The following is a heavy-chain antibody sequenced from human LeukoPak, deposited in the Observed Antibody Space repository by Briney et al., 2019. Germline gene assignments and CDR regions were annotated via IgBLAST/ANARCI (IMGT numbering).Heavy chain of an antibody. CDR3: ARGNLGLYGDYGFDY. D-gene: IGHD4-17*01. J-gene: IGHJ4*02. V-gene: IGHV3-21*01. CDR1: GFTFSSYS. Sequence: PGGSLRLSCAASGFTFSSYSMNWVRQAPGKGLEWVSSISSSSYIYYADSVKGRFTISRDNAKNSLYLQMNSLRAEDTAVYYCARGNLGLYGDYGFDYWGQGTLVTVSS. CDR2: ISSSSYI.